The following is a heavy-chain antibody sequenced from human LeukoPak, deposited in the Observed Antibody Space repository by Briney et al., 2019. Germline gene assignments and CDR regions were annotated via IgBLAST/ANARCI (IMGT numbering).Heavy chain of an antibody. D-gene: IGHD3-10*01. CDR2: IYPGDSDT. V-gene: IGHV5-51*01. Sequence: GESLKISCKGSGYTFINYWIAWVRQMPGKGLEWMGIIYPGDSDTRYSPSFQGQVTISADKSISTAYLRWSSLKASDTAMYYCARWDYYYGSGSYYRRNYYYYYYMDVWGKGTTVTISS. J-gene: IGHJ6*03. CDR3: ARWDYYYGSGSYYRRNYYYYYYMDV. CDR1: GYTFINYW.